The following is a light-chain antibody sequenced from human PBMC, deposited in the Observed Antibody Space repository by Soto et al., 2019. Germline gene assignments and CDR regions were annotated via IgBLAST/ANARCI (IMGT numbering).Light chain of an antibody. CDR1: QSVSSTY. V-gene: IGKV3-20*01. CDR2: GAF. J-gene: IGKJ2*01. Sequence: EIVLTQSPGTLSLSPGERATLSCRASQSVSSTYLAWYQQRPGQAPRLLIYGAFNRATGIPDRFSGSGSGTDFTLTISRLEPEDVAVYYCQQCVSSPYTFGQGTRLEI. CDR3: QQCVSSPYT.